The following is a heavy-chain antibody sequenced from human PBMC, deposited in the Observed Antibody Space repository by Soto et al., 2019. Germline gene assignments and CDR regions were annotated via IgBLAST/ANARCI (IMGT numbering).Heavy chain of an antibody. Sequence: QVQLVQSGAEVKKPGSSVKVSCKASGGTFSSYAISWERQAPGQGLEWMGGIIPIFGTANYAQKFQGRVTITADKSTSTAYMELSSLRSEDTAVYYCARVPYYYDSSGYYPDYWGQGTLVTVSS. J-gene: IGHJ4*02. V-gene: IGHV1-69*06. CDR1: GGTFSSYA. D-gene: IGHD3-22*01. CDR3: ARVPYYYDSSGYYPDY. CDR2: IIPIFGTA.